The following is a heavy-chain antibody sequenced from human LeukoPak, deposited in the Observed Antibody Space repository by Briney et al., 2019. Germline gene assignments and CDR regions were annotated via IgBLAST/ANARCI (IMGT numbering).Heavy chain of an antibody. CDR3: AKGPRQQLVTRFDN. Sequence: GGSLRLSCAASGFTFSSYAMSWVRQAPGKGLEWVSVISGSGGSTYYADSVKGRSTIFRDNSKNTLYLQTNSLRAEDTAVYYCAKGPRQQLVTRFDNWGQGTLVTVSS. V-gene: IGHV3-23*01. D-gene: IGHD6-13*01. J-gene: IGHJ4*02. CDR2: ISGSGGST. CDR1: GFTFSSYA.